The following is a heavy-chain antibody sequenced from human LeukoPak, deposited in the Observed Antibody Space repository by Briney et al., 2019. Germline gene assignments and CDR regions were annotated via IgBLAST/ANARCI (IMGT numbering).Heavy chain of an antibody. V-gene: IGHV4-34*01. CDR3: ARGSRSHLTHYYYGMDV. CDR1: GGSLSGYY. CDR2: INHSGST. Sequence: SETLFLTCAVYGGSLSGYYWSWIRQPPGKGLEWIGEINHSGSTNYNPSLKSRVTISVDTSKNQFSLKLSSVTAADTAVYYCARGSRSHLTHYYYGMDVWGQGTTVTVSS. J-gene: IGHJ6*02. D-gene: IGHD4-23*01.